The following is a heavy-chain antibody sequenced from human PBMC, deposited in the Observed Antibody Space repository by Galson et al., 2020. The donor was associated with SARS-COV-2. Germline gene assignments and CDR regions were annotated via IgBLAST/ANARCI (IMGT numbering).Heavy chain of an antibody. CDR1: GFTFSSYG. CDR2: ISYDGSNK. J-gene: IGHJ4*02. D-gene: IGHD5-12*01. V-gene: IGHV3-30*03. CDR3: ASSDGWLIDY. Sequence: GESLKISCAASGFTFSSYGMHWVRQAPGKGLEWVAVISYDGSNKYYADSVKGRFTISRDNSKNTLYLQMNSLRAEDTAVYYCASSDGWLIDYWGQGTLVTVSS.